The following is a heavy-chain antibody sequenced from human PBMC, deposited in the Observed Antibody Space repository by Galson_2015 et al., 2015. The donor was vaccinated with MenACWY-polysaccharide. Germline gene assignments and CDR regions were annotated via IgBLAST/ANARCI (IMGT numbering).Heavy chain of an antibody. J-gene: IGHJ2*01. CDR2: ISSRGYI. CDR3: AAEAGGDPDWYFDV. D-gene: IGHD2-21*02. Sequence: SLRLSFAGSGFTFRTYIMNWVRQAPGKGLEWVSSISSRGYISYADSVKGRLTISRDNAKNSLYLQMDSLGVEDTAIYYCAAEAGGDPDWYFDVWGRGTLVTVSS. CDR1: GFTFRTYI. V-gene: IGHV3-21*01.